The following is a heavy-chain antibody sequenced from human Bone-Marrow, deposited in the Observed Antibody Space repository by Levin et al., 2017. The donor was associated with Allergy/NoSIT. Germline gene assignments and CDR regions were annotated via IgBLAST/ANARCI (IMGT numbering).Heavy chain of an antibody. CDR3: ARVGLFAVIADAFDL. D-gene: IGHD3-22*01. CDR1: GFTFDDHG. Sequence: RPGGSLRLSCAASGFTFDDHGMSWVRQAPGKGLEWVSGINWNGGSSGHAKSVKGRFTISRDNAKNSLYLQLNSLRDEDTALYYCARVGLFAVIADAFDLWGQGTMVTVSS. CDR2: INWNGGSS. J-gene: IGHJ3*01. V-gene: IGHV3-20*04.